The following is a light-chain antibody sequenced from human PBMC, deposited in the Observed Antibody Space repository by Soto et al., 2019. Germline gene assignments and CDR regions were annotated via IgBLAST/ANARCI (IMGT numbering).Light chain of an antibody. V-gene: IGKV1-5*03. J-gene: IGKJ3*01. CDR1: QTISNW. CDR2: QAS. Sequence: IQMTQSPSTLTASVGDTVTITCRASQTISNWLAWYQQKPGKAPKLLIYQASTLESGVPSRFSGSGSETEFTLTISSVQPDDFATYYCQHYNTYSWFTFGPGTKVDIK. CDR3: QHYNTYSWFT.